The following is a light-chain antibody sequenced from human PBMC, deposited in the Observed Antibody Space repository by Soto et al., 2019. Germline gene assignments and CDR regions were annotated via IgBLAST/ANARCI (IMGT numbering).Light chain of an antibody. Sequence: EIVLTQSPGTLSLSPGERATLSCRASQSVSSNYLAWYQQIPGQAPRLLIFGASSRATGIPDRFSGSGSGTDFTLTISRLEPEDFEVYYCQQYCSTPWTFGQGTKVEIK. CDR2: GAS. CDR3: QQYCSTPWT. CDR1: QSVSSNY. V-gene: IGKV3-20*01. J-gene: IGKJ1*01.